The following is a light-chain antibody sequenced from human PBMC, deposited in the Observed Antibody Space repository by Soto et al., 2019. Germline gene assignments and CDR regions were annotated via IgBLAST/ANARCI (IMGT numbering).Light chain of an antibody. CDR2: AAS. Sequence: DIQLTQSPSFLSASVGDRFPMTCRASQEISDYLAWYQQRPGKAPKLLIYAASTLQSGVRSRFNVSGSGTDFSLTLSSLEPEDFAVYYCQQRSNWPPEITFGQGTRLEIK. J-gene: IGKJ5*01. CDR3: QQRSNWPPEIT. CDR1: QEISDY. V-gene: IGKV1-9*01.